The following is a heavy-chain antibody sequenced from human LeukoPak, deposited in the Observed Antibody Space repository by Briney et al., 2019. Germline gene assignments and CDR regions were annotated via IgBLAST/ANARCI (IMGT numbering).Heavy chain of an antibody. J-gene: IGHJ4*02. V-gene: IGHV4-59*01. CDR2: IYYSGGT. CDR3: VRASDFWSGSEY. Sequence: PSETLSLTCAVSGGAIRSYNGSWIRQPPGKGLEWIGYIYYSGGTNYNPSLKSRVTISVDTSKNQFSLKLSSVTAADTAVYYCVRASDFWSGSEYWGQGTLVTVSS. D-gene: IGHD3-3*01. CDR1: GGAIRSYN.